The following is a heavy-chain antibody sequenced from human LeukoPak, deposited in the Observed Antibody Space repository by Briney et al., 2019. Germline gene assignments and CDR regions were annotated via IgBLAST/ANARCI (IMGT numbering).Heavy chain of an antibody. CDR1: GFPFSSYG. D-gene: IGHD1-26*01. J-gene: IGHJ6*02. CDR2: ISGSGANT. CDR3: ARVLKGESGALGVDV. Sequence: PGGSLRLSCAASGFPFSSYGMTWVRQAPGKGLEWVSSISGSGANTYYVGSVKGRFTISRDNSKNTVHLQMSSLRAEDTAVYHCARVLKGESGALGVDVWGQGTTVTVSS. V-gene: IGHV3-23*01.